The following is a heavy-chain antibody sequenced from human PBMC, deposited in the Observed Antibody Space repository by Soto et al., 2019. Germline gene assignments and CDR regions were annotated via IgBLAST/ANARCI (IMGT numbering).Heavy chain of an antibody. CDR1: GGTVASSHW. CDR3: AREIVTAGGNNYFDP. D-gene: IGHD2-21*02. Sequence: LSLTCGVSGGTVASSHWWSWVRQSPGRGLEWIGNVYHTGDTNFNPSLQSRVTFSVDKSNNQFSLRLTSVTAADTAVYFCAREIVTAGGNNYFDPWGPGTLVTVSS. CDR2: VYHTGDT. J-gene: IGHJ5*02. V-gene: IGHV4-4*01.